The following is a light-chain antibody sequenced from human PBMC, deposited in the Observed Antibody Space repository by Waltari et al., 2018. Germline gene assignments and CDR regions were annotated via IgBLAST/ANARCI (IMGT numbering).Light chain of an antibody. CDR2: VNSDGSH. J-gene: IGLJ3*02. CDR3: QTGGHGTWV. Sequence: QFVLIQPPPASPPLRASLKLPCTLSSGHSTTAIRSLHKRPEKGPRCVMKVNSDGSHSKGDEIPDRFSGSSSGAERYLTMSSLQSEDEADYYCQTGGHGTWVFGGGTKLTVL. CDR1: SGHSTTA. V-gene: IGLV4-69*01.